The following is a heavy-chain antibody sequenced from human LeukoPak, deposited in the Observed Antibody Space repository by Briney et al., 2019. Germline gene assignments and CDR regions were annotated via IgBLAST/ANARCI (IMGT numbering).Heavy chain of an antibody. J-gene: IGHJ4*02. D-gene: IGHD6-19*01. V-gene: IGHV4-4*02. CDR1: GGSISSSNW. Sequence: PSETLSLTCAVSGGSISSSNWWSWVRQPPGKGLEWIGEIYHSGSTYYNPSLKSRVTISVDTSKNQFSLKLSSVTAADTAVYYCARASSGWYGGHYYFDYWGQGTLVTVSS. CDR2: IYHSGST. CDR3: ARASSGWYGGHYYFDY.